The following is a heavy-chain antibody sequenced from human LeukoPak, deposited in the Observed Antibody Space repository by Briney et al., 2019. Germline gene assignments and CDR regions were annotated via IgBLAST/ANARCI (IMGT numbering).Heavy chain of an antibody. J-gene: IGHJ4*02. V-gene: IGHV3-23*01. CDR3: ATEKGDSPDY. CDR1: GFTFSIYA. D-gene: IGHD2-21*01. Sequence: GGSLRLSCAASGFTFSIYAMAWVRQAPGKGLEWVSGSSGSGGNTYYADSVKGRFTISRDNSKDTLYLQMNSLRADDTAVYYCATEKGDSPDYWGQGTLVTVSS. CDR2: SSGSGGNT.